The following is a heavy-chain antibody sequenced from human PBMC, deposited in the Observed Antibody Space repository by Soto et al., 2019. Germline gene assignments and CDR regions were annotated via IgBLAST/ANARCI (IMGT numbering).Heavy chain of an antibody. CDR2: ISYDGSNK. CDR1: GFTFSSYG. D-gene: IGHD2-15*01. CDR3: AKGRVAADPYVVDY. J-gene: IGHJ4*02. V-gene: IGHV3-30*18. Sequence: QVQLVESGGGVVQPGRSLRLSCAASGFTFSSYGMHWVRQAPGKGLEWVAVISYDGSNKYYADSVKGRFTVSRDNSKNTLYLHMNSLRAEDTAVYYCAKGRVAADPYVVDYWGQGTLVTVSS.